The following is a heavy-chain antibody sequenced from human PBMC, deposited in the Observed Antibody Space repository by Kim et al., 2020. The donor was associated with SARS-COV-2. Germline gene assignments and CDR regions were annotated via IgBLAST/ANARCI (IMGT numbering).Heavy chain of an antibody. Sequence: GGSLRLSCAASGFTFSSYSMNWVRQAPGKGLEWVSYISSSSSTIYYADSVKGRFTISRDNAKNSLYLQMNSLRDEDTAVYYCARGHIAARQPRSGYYYYGMDVWGQGTTVTVSS. V-gene: IGHV3-48*02. CDR2: ISSSSSTI. CDR1: GFTFSSYS. J-gene: IGHJ6*02. CDR3: ARGHIAARQPRSGYYYYGMDV. D-gene: IGHD6-6*01.